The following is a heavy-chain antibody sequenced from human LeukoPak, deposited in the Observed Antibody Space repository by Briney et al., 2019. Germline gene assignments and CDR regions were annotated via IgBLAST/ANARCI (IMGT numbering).Heavy chain of an antibody. D-gene: IGHD6-13*01. J-gene: IGHJ4*02. CDR2: INPDSGVT. CDR3: ARFRSRSSWYIPPFDF. V-gene: IGHV1-2*02. Sequence: ASVKVSCKASGYTFTGYYIHWVRQAPGQGLEWMGWINPDSGVTNYAQKFQGRVTMTRDTSISTAYMELSRLTSDDTAVYYCARFRSRSSWYIPPFDFWRQGTLVTVSS. CDR1: GYTFTGYY.